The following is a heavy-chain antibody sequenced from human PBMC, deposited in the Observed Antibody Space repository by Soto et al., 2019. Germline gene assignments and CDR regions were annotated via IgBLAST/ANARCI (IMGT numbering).Heavy chain of an antibody. Sequence: QVQLVQSGAEVKKPGSSVKVSCKASGGSFGSNSITWVRQAPGQGLEWMGRIIPILDMTNYPQKFQDRVKITADKSTSTVYMDLSSLRYEDTAMYYCSVGEGGDCRYPRNDGFEIWGQGTKVTVSS. V-gene: IGHV1-69*02. CDR1: GGSFGSNS. CDR2: IIPILDMT. J-gene: IGHJ3*02. CDR3: SVGEGGDCRYPRNDGFEI. D-gene: IGHD2-21*02.